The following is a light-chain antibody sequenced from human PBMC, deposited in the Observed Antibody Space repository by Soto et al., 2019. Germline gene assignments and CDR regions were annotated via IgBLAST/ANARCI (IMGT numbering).Light chain of an antibody. CDR2: SVD. J-gene: IGLJ1*01. V-gene: IGLV2-14*03. Sequence: QSARTQPASVSGSPGQPLTISCTLTSRDLRSYDYVSWYLQYPNKAPPLLIYSVDHRPSAVSHPVSGPKSDTTASPAGPGLQAEDDGDYYCGSHADGSIYFFGTGTKV. CDR3: GSHADGSIYF. CDR1: SRDLRSYDY.